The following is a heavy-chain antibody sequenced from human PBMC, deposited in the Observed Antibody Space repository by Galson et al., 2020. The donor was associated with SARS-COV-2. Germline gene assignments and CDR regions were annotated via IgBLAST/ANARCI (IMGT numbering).Heavy chain of an antibody. D-gene: IGHD3-22*01. J-gene: IGHJ4*02. Sequence: GGSLRLSCAASGFTFDDYAMHWVRQAPGKGLEWVSGISWNSGSIGYADSVKGRFTISRDNAKNSLYLQMNSLRAEDTALYYCAKVSYDSSGYADYWGQGTLVTVSS. CDR3: AKVSYDSSGYADY. V-gene: IGHV3-9*01. CDR2: ISWNSGSI. CDR1: GFTFDDYA.